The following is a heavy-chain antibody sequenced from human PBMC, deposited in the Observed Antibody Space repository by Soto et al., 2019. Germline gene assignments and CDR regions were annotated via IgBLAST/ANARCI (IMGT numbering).Heavy chain of an antibody. Sequence: QVQLVESGGGVVQPGRSLRVSCAASGFTFTRYGMHWVRQAPGKGLEWVAGIWYDGRNEFYADSVKGRFTISRDNSKNTLFLRMNSLRVEDTAVYYCARDQIGSSYVHFYYGMDVWGQGTTVTVSS. CDR3: ARDQIGSSYVHFYYGMDV. CDR2: IWYDGRNE. D-gene: IGHD1-26*01. J-gene: IGHJ6*02. V-gene: IGHV3-33*01. CDR1: GFTFTRYG.